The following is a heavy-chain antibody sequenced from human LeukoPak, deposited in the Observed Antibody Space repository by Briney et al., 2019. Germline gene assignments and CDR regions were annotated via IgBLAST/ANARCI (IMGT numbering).Heavy chain of an antibody. CDR1: GGTFISYA. CDR3: ARGRFLEWLLAFDY. V-gene: IGHV1-69*05. Sequence: SVRVSSKASGGTFISYAISWVRQAPGQGLEWMGGIIPIFGTANYAQKFQGRVTITTDESTSTAYMELSSLRSEDTAVYYCARGRFLEWLLAFDYWGQGTLVTVSS. D-gene: IGHD3-3*01. CDR2: IIPIFGTA. J-gene: IGHJ4*02.